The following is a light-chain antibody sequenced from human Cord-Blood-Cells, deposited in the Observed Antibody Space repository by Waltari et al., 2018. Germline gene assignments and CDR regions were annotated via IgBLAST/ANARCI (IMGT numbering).Light chain of an antibody. V-gene: IGKV3-20*01. CDR3: QQYGSSLYT. CDR2: GAS. J-gene: IGKJ2*01. CDR1: QSVSSSY. Sequence: EIVLTQSPGPLSLSPGERATLSCRASQSVSSSYVAWYQQKPGQAPRLLIYGASSRATGIPDRFSGSGSGTDFTLTISRLEPEDFAVYYCQQYGSSLYTFGQGTKLEIK.